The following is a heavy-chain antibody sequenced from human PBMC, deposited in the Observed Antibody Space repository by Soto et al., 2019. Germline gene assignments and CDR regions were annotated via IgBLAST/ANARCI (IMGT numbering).Heavy chain of an antibody. CDR1: GGTISKSF. CDR3: ARDGSKTLRDWFDP. CDR2: IYVTGTT. Sequence: LSLTCSVSGGTISKSFWSWVRKPVGGGLEWMGRIYVTGTTDYNPSLRGRITMSVDVVKKTFSLRLTSVTAADTGVYYCARDGSKTLRDWFDPWGQGLRVTVSS. J-gene: IGHJ5*02. V-gene: IGHV4-4*07.